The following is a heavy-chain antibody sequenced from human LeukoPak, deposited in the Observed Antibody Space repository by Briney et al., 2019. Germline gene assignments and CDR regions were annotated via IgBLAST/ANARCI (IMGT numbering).Heavy chain of an antibody. Sequence: GGSLRLSCAASGFTLTNNNMNWVRQAPGKGLEWVSSIDTSSTYIYFADSVKGRFTISRDNAQNSLYMQMNSLRAEDTAVYYCARDLYSQYWGQGTLVTVSS. V-gene: IGHV3-21*01. CDR2: IDTSSTYI. J-gene: IGHJ4*02. CDR3: ARDLYSQY. D-gene: IGHD2-21*01. CDR1: GFTLTNNN.